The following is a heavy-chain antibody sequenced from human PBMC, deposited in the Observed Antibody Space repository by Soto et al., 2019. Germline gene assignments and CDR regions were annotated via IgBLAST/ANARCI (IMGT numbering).Heavy chain of an antibody. CDR1: GFTFKNYS. V-gene: IGHV3-30-3*01. Sequence: GGSLRLSCEASGFTFKNYSMHGVRQAPGQGLEWVAVISYDGSKEYYPNSLRGRFTISRDDSKNTLYLQMKDLRVDDTAVYYCARDYCSGDDCYSIQGYWGKLTLSTVPA. CDR2: ISYDGSKE. J-gene: IGHJ4*02. CDR3: ARDYCSGDDCYSIQGY. D-gene: IGHD2-15*01.